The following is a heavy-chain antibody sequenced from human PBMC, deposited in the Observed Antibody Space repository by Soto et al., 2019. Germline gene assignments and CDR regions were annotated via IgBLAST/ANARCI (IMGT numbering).Heavy chain of an antibody. CDR3: AKDVISGRCCGYFEL. CDR2: ISGSDDNT. Sequence: EVQLLESGGGLVQPGGSLRLSCAASKFTFSSYAMSWVRQAPGKGLEWVSGISGSDDNTYYADSVKGRFAISRDISRNRLFLQMNSLRAEDTAVYYCAKDVISGRCCGYFELWGRGTLVTVSS. D-gene: IGHD2-21*01. V-gene: IGHV3-23*01. J-gene: IGHJ2*01. CDR1: KFTFSSYA.